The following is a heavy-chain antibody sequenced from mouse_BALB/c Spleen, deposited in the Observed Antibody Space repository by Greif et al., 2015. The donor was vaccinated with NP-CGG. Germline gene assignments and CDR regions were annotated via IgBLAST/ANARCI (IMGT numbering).Heavy chain of an antibody. V-gene: IGHV1-69*02. CDR2: IYPSDSYT. CDR1: GYTFTSYW. J-gene: IGHJ4*01. CDR3: TTLYYGNYVYYAMDY. D-gene: IGHD2-1*01. Sequence: QVQLQQSGAELVRPGSSVKLSCKASGYTFTSYWINWVKQRPGQGLEWIGNIYPSDSYTNYNQKFKDKATLTVDKSSSTAYMQRSSPTSEDSAVYYCTTLYYGNYVYYAMDYWGQGTSVTVSS.